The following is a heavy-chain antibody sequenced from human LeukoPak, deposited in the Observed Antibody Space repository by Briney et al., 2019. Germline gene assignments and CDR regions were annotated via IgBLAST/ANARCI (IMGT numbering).Heavy chain of an antibody. V-gene: IGHV3-21*01. CDR3: ARSYSLPEY. CDR2: ITSSSSYI. Sequence: GGSLRLSCAASGFTFSSYNMNWVRQAPGKGLEWVSSITSSSSYIYYADSVKGRFTISRDNAKNSLYLQMNSPTTADTAVYYCARSYSLPEYWGQGTLVTVSS. J-gene: IGHJ4*02. CDR1: GFTFSSYN. D-gene: IGHD1-26*01.